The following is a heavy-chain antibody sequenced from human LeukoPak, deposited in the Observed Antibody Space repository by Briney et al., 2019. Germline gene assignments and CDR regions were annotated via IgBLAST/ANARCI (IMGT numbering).Heavy chain of an antibody. J-gene: IGHJ6*03. CDR3: AKCSFYYYYMDV. V-gene: IGHV3-9*01. D-gene: IGHD6-13*01. CDR2: ISWNSGSI. CDR1: GFTFDDYA. Sequence: PGRSLRLSCAAPGFTFDDYAMHWVRQAPGKGLEWVSGISWNSGSIGYADSVKGRFTISRDNAKNSLYLQMNSLRAEDTALYYCAKCSFYYYYMDVWGKGTTVTVSS.